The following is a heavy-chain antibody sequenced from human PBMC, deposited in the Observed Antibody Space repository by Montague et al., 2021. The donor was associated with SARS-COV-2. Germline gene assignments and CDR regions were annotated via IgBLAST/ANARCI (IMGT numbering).Heavy chain of an antibody. CDR1: VFTLSSYA. V-gene: IGHV3-30*04. CDR3: ARDWDGYDLDYGMDV. D-gene: IGHD5-12*01. Sequence: SLRLSCAASVFTLSSYAMHLVRQAPGKGLEWVAVISYDGSNKYYXDSVKVRFTISRDNSKNTLYLQMNSLRAEDTAVYYCARDWDGYDLDYGMDVWGQGTTVTVSS. J-gene: IGHJ6*02. CDR2: ISYDGSNK.